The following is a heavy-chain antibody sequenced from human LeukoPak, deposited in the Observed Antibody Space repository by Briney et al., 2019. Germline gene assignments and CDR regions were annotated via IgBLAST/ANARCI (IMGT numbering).Heavy chain of an antibody. CDR1: GYTFTSYG. Sequence: ASVKVSCKASGYTFTSYGISWVRQAPGQGLEWMGWISAYNGNTNYAQKLQGRVTITTDESTSTAYMELSSLRSEDTAVYYCARDIVVVPAASDAFDIWGQGTMVTVSS. D-gene: IGHD2-2*01. V-gene: IGHV1-18*01. J-gene: IGHJ3*02. CDR3: ARDIVVVPAASDAFDI. CDR2: ISAYNGNT.